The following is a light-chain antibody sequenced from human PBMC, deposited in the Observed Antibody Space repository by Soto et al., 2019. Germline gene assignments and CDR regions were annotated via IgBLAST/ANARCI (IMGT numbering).Light chain of an antibody. Sequence: QSALTQPRSVSGSPGQSLTISCTGTRSDVGGYKYVSWYQQHPGKAPQLIIYDVIQRPSGVPDRFSGSKSGNTASLTISGLQAADEADYYCCSYAGSYTGVFGGGTKLTVL. CDR3: CSYAGSYTGV. CDR2: DVI. J-gene: IGLJ3*02. CDR1: RSDVGGYKY. V-gene: IGLV2-11*01.